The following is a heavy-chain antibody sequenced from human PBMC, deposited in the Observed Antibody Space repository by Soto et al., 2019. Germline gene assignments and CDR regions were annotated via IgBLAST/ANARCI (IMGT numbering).Heavy chain of an antibody. Sequence: SETLSLTCTVSGGSISSGGYYWSWIRQPPGKGLEWIGSIYYSGSTYYNPSLKSRVTISVDTSKNQFSLKLSSVTAADTAVYYCATQEVGGSYVYTFDPWGQGTLVTVSS. CDR3: ATQEVGGSYVYTFDP. V-gene: IGHV4-39*01. CDR2: IYYSGST. J-gene: IGHJ5*02. CDR1: GGSISSGGYY. D-gene: IGHD1-26*01.